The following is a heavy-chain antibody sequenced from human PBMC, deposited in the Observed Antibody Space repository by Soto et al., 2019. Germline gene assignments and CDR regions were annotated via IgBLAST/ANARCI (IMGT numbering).Heavy chain of an antibody. Sequence: SETLSLTCTVSGGSISSGGYYWSWIRQPPGKGLEWIGSIYYSGSTYYNPSLKSRVTISVDTSKNQFSLKLSSVTAADTAVYYCATQEVGGSYVYTFDPWGQGTLVTVSS. CDR3: ATQEVGGSYVYTFDP. V-gene: IGHV4-39*01. CDR2: IYYSGST. J-gene: IGHJ5*02. CDR1: GGSISSGGYY. D-gene: IGHD1-26*01.